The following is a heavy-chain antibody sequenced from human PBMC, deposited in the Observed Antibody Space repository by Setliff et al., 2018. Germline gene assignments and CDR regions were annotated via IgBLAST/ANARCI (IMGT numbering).Heavy chain of an antibody. Sequence: SETLSLTCTVSGGSISSSSYYWGWIRQPPGKGLEWIGSIYYSGSTYYNPSIKSRVTISVDTSKNQFSLKLSSVTAADTAVYYCARDKPEGYNFWSGYLGGGLMDVWGQGTTVTVSS. J-gene: IGHJ6*02. CDR3: ARDKPEGYNFWSGYLGGGLMDV. CDR1: GGSISSSSYY. D-gene: IGHD3-3*01. CDR2: IYYSGST. V-gene: IGHV4-39*07.